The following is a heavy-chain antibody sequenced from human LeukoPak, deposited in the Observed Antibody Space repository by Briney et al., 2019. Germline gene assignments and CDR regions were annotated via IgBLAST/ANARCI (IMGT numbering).Heavy chain of an antibody. CDR1: GGSISSGSYY. CDR2: IYTSGST. V-gene: IGHV4-61*02. Sequence: PSETLSLTCTVSGGSISSGSYYWSWIRQPAGKGLEWIGRIYTSGSTNYNPSLKSRVTISVDTSKNQFSLKLSSVTAADTAVYYCAGHIAAAGTGGGWFDPWGQGTLVTVSS. CDR3: AGHIAAAGTGGGWFDP. J-gene: IGHJ5*02. D-gene: IGHD6-13*01.